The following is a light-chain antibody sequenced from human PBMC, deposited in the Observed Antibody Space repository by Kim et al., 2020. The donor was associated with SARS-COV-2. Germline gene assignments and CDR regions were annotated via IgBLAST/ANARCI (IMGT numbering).Light chain of an antibody. CDR2: DAS. J-gene: IGKJ5*01. CDR3: QHRSNWPIT. CDR1: QSVSRY. Sequence: LATGERATPSCRASQSVSRYLIWYQQKPGQAPRLLIYDASNRATGIPARFSGSGSGTDFTLTISSLEPADFAVYYCQHRSNWPITFGQGTRLEIK. V-gene: IGKV3-11*01.